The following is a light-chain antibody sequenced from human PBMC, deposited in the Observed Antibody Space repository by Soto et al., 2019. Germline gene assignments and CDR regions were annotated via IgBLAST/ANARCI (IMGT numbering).Light chain of an antibody. CDR1: SSDVGGYNY. J-gene: IGLJ1*01. Sequence: QSALTPAASVSGSPGQSITISCTGTSSDVGGYNYVSWYQQHPGKAPKLMIYDVSNRPSGVSNRFSGSKSGNTASLTISGLQAEDEADYYCSSYTSSSPPLYVFGTGTKLTVL. CDR3: SSYTSSSPPLYV. CDR2: DVS. V-gene: IGLV2-14*01.